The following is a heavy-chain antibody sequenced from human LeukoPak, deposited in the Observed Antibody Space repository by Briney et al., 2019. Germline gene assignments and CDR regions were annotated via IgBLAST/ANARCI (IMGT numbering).Heavy chain of an antibody. CDR3: ARSIVGATYAFDI. Sequence: GASVKVSCEASGYTFTYRYLHWVRQAPGQALEWMGWITLFNGNANYAQKFQDRVTITRDRSMSTAYMELSSLRSEDTAMYYCARSIVGATYAFDIWGQGTMVTVSS. D-gene: IGHD1-26*01. V-gene: IGHV1-45*02. CDR1: GYTFTYRY. CDR2: ITLFNGNA. J-gene: IGHJ3*02.